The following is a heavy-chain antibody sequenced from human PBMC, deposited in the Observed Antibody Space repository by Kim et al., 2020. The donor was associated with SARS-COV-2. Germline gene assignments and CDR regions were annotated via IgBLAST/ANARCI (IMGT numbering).Heavy chain of an antibody. Sequence: ASVKVSCKASGYTFTSYAMNWVRQAPGQGLEWMGWINTNTGNPTYAQGFTGRFVFSLDTSVSTAYLQISSLKAEDTAVYYCATKASSGWYYQQLGHWFDPWGQGTLVTVSS. CDR3: ATKASSGWYYQQLGHWFDP. V-gene: IGHV7-4-1*02. D-gene: IGHD6-19*01. CDR1: GYTFTSYA. CDR2: INTNTGNP. J-gene: IGHJ5*02.